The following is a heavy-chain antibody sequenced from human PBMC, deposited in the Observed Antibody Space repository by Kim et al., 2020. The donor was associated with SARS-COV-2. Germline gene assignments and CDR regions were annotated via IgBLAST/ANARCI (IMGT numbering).Heavy chain of an antibody. CDR3: ARAIVPGVITRYYYYGMDV. V-gene: IGHV1-2*04. CDR2: INPNSGGT. D-gene: IGHD3-10*01. J-gene: IGHJ6*01. CDR1: GYTFTGYY. Sequence: ASVKVSCTASGYTFTGYYMHWVRQAPGQGLEWMGWINPNSGGTTYAQKFQGWVTMTRDTSISTAYMELSRLRSDDTAVYYCARAIVPGVITRYYYYGMDVSGQASKFTVAS.